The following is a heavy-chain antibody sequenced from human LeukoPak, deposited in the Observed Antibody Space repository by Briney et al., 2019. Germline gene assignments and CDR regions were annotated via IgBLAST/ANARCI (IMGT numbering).Heavy chain of an antibody. CDR1: GFTFDDYA. CDR2: ISWNSGSI. V-gene: IGHV3-9*01. J-gene: IGHJ4*02. CDR3: ATDNQFESSGYYDY. D-gene: IGHD3-22*01. Sequence: GGSLRLSCAASGFTFDDYAMHWVRQAPGKGLEWVSGISWNSGSIGYADSVKGRFTISRDNAKNSLYLQMNSLRAEDTALYYCATDNQFESSGYYDYWGQGTLVTVSS.